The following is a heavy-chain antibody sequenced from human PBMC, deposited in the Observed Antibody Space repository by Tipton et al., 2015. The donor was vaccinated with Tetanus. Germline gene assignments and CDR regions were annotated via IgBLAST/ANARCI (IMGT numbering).Heavy chain of an antibody. J-gene: IGHJ4*02. CDR1: GDSVSRDGPT. CDR2: TYYRSQWIT. D-gene: IGHD4-11*01. V-gene: IGHV6-1*01. CDR3: ARDPPSCYSCLDS. Sequence: GLVKPSQTLSLTCVISGDSVSRDGPTWNWIRQSPSRGLEWLGRTYYRSQWITDYAVSVRGRITINPDTSKNLFSLELRYGTREDTAVYYCARDPPSCYSCLDSWGQGTLITGPS.